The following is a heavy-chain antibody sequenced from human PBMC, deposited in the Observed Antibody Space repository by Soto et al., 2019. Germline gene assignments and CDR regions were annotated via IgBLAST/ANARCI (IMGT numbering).Heavy chain of an antibody. Sequence: TSETLSLTCAVYGGSFSGYYWSWIRQPPGKGLEWIGGINHSGSTNYNPSLKSRVTISVDTSKNQFSLKLSSVTAADTAVYYCARWGYDSSGYYLHDAFDIWGQGTMVTVSS. D-gene: IGHD3-22*01. J-gene: IGHJ3*02. CDR2: INHSGST. CDR3: ARWGYDSSGYYLHDAFDI. V-gene: IGHV4-34*01. CDR1: GGSFSGYY.